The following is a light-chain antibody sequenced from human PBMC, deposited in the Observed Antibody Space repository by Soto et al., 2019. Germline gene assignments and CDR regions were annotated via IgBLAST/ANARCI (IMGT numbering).Light chain of an antibody. V-gene: IGLV2-14*01. Sequence: QSVLTQPASVSASPGQWITISCTGTSSDVGGYDYVSWYQQHPGKAPKLMLYEVSNRPSGVSNRFSGSKSGNTASLSISGLQAEDEADYYCSSFSSSSTLYVFGTGTKVTVL. J-gene: IGLJ1*01. CDR3: SSFSSSSTLYV. CDR2: EVS. CDR1: SSDVGGYDY.